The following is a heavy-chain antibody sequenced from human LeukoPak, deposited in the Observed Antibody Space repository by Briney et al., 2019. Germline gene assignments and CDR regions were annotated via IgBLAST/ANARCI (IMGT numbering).Heavy chain of an antibody. D-gene: IGHD6-13*01. CDR2: INHSGST. Sequence: PSETLSLTCAVYGGSFSGYYWSWIRQPPGKGLEWIGEINHSGSTNYNPSLKSRVTISVDTSKNQFSLKLTSVTAADTALYYCARHESFRSSWNYWGQGILVTVSS. V-gene: IGHV4-34*01. J-gene: IGHJ4*02. CDR1: GGSFSGYY. CDR3: ARHESFRSSWNY.